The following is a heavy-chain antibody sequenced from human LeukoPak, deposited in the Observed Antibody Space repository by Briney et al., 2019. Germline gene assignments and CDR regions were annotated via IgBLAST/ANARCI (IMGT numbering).Heavy chain of an antibody. J-gene: IGHJ4*02. CDR2: IYYSGST. D-gene: IGHD2-8*01. Sequence: PSETLSLTCTVSGGSISSSSYYWGWIRQPPGKGLEWIGSIYYSGSTYYNPSLKSRVTISVDTSRYQFSLKLSSVTAADTAVYYCARRLYAYQPKSGFDYWGQGTLVTVSS. CDR3: ARRLYAYQPKSGFDY. CDR1: GGSISSSSYY. V-gene: IGHV4-39*01.